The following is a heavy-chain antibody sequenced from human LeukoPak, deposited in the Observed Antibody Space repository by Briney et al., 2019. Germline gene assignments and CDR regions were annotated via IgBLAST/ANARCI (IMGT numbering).Heavy chain of an antibody. D-gene: IGHD3-22*01. Sequence: QPGGSLRLSCAASEFTFSSYWMTWVRQPPGKGLEWVANINQDGSQGYYVDSVKGRFTISRDNAKNSLNLQMNSLRAEDTAVYYCARDRVHHYDSSGYYSHDAFDIWGQGTMVTVSS. V-gene: IGHV3-7*01. J-gene: IGHJ3*02. CDR1: EFTFSSYW. CDR3: ARDRVHHYDSSGYYSHDAFDI. CDR2: INQDGSQG.